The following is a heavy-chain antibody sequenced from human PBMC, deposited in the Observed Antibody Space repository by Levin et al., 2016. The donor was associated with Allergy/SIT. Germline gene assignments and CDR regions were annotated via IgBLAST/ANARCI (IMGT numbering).Heavy chain of an antibody. J-gene: IGHJ4*02. CDR3: ARDGPSGTYNFDS. Sequence: SETLSLTCTVSGDSISTDFHFWSWIRQPAGKGLEWIGRIYVSGGTKYNPSLKSRVTVSADTSKNQVYLRLTSVTAADTAIYYCARDGPSGTYNFDSWGQGTLVTVSS. V-gene: IGHV4-61*02. D-gene: IGHD1-26*01. CDR2: IYVSGGT. CDR1: GDSISTDFHF.